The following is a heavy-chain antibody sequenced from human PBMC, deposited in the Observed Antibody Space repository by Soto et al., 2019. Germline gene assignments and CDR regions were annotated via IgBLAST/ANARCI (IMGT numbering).Heavy chain of an antibody. V-gene: IGHV3-53*04. J-gene: IGHJ4*02. CDR2: IYSGGST. D-gene: IGHD2-2*01. Sequence: GGSLRLSCAASGFTVSSNYMSWVRQAPGKGLEWVSVIYSGGSTYYADSVKGRFTISRHNSKNTLYLQMNSLRAEDTAVYYCARGPGGYCSSTSCYFDYWGQGTLVTVSS. CDR1: GFTVSSNY. CDR3: ARGPGGYCSSTSCYFDY.